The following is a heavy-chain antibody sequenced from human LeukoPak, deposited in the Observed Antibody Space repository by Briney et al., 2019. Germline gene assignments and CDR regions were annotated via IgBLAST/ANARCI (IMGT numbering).Heavy chain of an antibody. CDR1: GGSISSYY. CDR3: ARDPSMTGTTPYWFET. Sequence: SETLSLTCTVSGGSISSYYWSWIRQPAGKGLEWIGRIYTSGSTNYNPSLKSRVTMSVDTSKNQFSLKLSSVTAADTAVYYCARDPSMTGTTPYWFETWGQGTLVTVSS. CDR2: IYTSGST. J-gene: IGHJ5*02. D-gene: IGHD1-7*01. V-gene: IGHV4-4*07.